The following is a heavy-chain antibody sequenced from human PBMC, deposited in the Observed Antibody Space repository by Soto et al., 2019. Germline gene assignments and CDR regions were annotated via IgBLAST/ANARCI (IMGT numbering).Heavy chain of an antibody. CDR1: GGTFSSYA. V-gene: IGHV1-69*13. Sequence: GASVKVSCKASGGTFSSYAISWVRQAPGQGLEWMGGIIPIFGTADYAQKFQGRVTITADESTSTAYMELSSLRSEDTAVYYCARAKLNYYHSSRNWFDPWGQGTLVTVSS. J-gene: IGHJ5*02. CDR3: ARAKLNYYHSSRNWFDP. D-gene: IGHD3-22*01. CDR2: IIPIFGTA.